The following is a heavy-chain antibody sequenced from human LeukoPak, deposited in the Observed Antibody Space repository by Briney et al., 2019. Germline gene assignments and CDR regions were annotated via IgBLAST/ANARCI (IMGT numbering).Heavy chain of an antibody. D-gene: IGHD3-10*01. CDR3: ARGAMVRGVSNWFDP. J-gene: IGHJ5*02. CDR2: INAGNGNT. V-gene: IGHV1-3*01. CDR1: GYTFTSYA. Sequence: GASVKVSCKASGYTFTSYAMHWVRQAPGQRLEWMGWINAGNGNTKYSQMFQGRVTITRDTSASTAYMELSSLRSEDTAVYYCARGAMVRGVSNWFDPWGQGTLVTVSS.